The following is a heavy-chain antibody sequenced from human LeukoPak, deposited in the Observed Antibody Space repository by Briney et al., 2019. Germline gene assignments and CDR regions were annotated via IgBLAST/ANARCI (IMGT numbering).Heavy chain of an antibody. CDR1: GGSISSSSYY. CDR3: ARDRPLTYYDILTGYYTGFDY. V-gene: IGHV4-39*07. J-gene: IGHJ4*02. D-gene: IGHD3-9*01. CDR2: IYYSGST. Sequence: SETLSLTCTVSGGSISSSSYYWGWIRQPPGKGLEWIGSIYYSGSTYYNPSLKSRVTISVDTSKNQFSLKLSSVTAADTAVYYCARDRPLTYYDILTGYYTGFDYWGQGTLVTVSS.